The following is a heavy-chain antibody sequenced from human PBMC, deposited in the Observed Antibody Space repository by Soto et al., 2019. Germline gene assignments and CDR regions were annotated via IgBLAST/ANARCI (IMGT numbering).Heavy chain of an antibody. CDR2: ISGSGGST. J-gene: IGHJ5*02. CDR3: AKGWQLWLTWFDP. V-gene: IGHV3-23*01. Sequence: ETLSLTCTVSGGSISSSSYYWVWIRQPPGNGLEWVSAISGSGGSTYYADSVKGRFTISRDNSKNTLYLQMNSLRAEDTAVYYCAKGWQLWLTWFDPWGQGTLVTVSS. CDR1: GGSISSSSYY. D-gene: IGHD5-18*01.